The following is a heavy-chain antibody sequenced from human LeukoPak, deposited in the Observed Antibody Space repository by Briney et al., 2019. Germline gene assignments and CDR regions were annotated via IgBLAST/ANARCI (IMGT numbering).Heavy chain of an antibody. CDR2: ISSSSTYI. Sequence: PGGSLRLSCAASGFTFSSYTMSWVRQAPGKGLEWVSSISSSSTYIYYAGSVKGRFTISRDNAKNSLFLQMNSLRVEDTAVYYCARVSYGLGTYTAPPEDYWGQGTLVTVSS. V-gene: IGHV3-21*01. D-gene: IGHD3-10*01. CDR1: GFTFSSYT. J-gene: IGHJ4*02. CDR3: ARVSYGLGTYTAPPEDY.